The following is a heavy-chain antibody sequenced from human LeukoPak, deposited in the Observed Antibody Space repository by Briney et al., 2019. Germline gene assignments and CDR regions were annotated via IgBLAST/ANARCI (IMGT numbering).Heavy chain of an antibody. J-gene: IGHJ4*02. V-gene: IGHV4-39*07. CDR2: ISYSGST. D-gene: IGHD6-25*01. CDR3: ARGRTTYSSGSLLADY. Sequence: SETLSLTCTVSGGSISSTSYCWVWLRQPPGKGLEWIGTISYSGSTNYNPSLKSRVTISLDTSKNQFSLKLSSVTAADTALYYGARGRTTYSSGSLLADYWGQGTLVTVSS. CDR1: GGSISSTSYC.